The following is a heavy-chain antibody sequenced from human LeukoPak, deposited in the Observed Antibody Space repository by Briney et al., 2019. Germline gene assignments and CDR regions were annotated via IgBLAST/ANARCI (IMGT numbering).Heavy chain of an antibody. CDR1: GLTISGSA. CDR3: TRHYSGLPFDP. Sequence: SGGSLKLSCATSGLTISGSAMPWVRQASGKGLEWVGRIRSKAGNYATTYAASVKGRFTISRDDSKNTAYLQMNSLKTEDTAVYYCTRHYSGLPFDPWGQGTLSPSSQ. V-gene: IGHV3-73*01. CDR2: IRSKAGNYAT. J-gene: IGHJ5*02. D-gene: IGHD6-19*01.